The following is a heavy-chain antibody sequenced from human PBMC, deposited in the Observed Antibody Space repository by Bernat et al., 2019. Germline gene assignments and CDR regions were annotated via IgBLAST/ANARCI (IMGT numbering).Heavy chain of an antibody. V-gene: IGHV3-30*18. CDR3: AKDGALNPTLRYFDL. CDR2: ISYDGSNK. Sequence: QVQLVESGGGVVQPGRSLRLSCAASGFTFSSYGMHWVRQAPGKGLEWVAVISYDGSNKYYADPVKGRFTISRDNSKNTLYLQMNSLRAEDTAVYYCAKDGALNPTLRYFDLWGRGTLVTVSS. J-gene: IGHJ2*01. CDR1: GFTFSSYG. D-gene: IGHD2-15*01.